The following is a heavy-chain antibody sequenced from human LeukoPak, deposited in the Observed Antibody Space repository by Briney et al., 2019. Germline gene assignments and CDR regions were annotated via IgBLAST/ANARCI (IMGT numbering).Heavy chain of an antibody. Sequence: SGRSLRLSCAASGFTFSNYWMHWVRRVPRKGLVWVSRINGDGSSTSYADSVKGRFTISRDNAKNTLYLQMDSLRAEDTAVYYCARDPYGSGRYWGQGTRVTVSS. CDR3: ARDPYGSGRY. CDR1: GFTFSNYW. V-gene: IGHV3-74*01. D-gene: IGHD3-10*01. J-gene: IGHJ4*02. CDR2: INGDGSST.